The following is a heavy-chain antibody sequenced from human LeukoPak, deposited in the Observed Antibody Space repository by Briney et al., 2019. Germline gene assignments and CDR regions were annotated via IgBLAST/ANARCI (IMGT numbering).Heavy chain of an antibody. CDR3: ARVGIYYYGSGALDAFDI. J-gene: IGHJ3*02. Sequence: SETLSLTCAVYGGSFSGYYWSWIRQPPGKGLEWIGEINHSGGTNYNPSLKSRVTISVDKSENQFSLKMSSVTAADTAVYYCARVGIYYYGSGALDAFDIWGQGTMVAVSS. CDR2: INHSGGT. D-gene: IGHD3-10*01. V-gene: IGHV4-34*01. CDR1: GGSFSGYY.